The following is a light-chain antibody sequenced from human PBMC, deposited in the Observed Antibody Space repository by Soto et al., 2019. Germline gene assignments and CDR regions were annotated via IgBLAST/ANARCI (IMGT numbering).Light chain of an antibody. CDR3: QVWDSSSDHPVV. J-gene: IGLJ2*01. Sequence: SYELTQPPSVSVAPGKTARITCGGNNIVSKSVHWYQQKPGQAPVLVIYYDSDRPSGIPERFSGSNSGNTATLTISRVEAGDEADYYCQVWDSSSDHPVVFGGGTKVTVL. CDR2: YDS. V-gene: IGLV3-21*04. CDR1: NIVSKS.